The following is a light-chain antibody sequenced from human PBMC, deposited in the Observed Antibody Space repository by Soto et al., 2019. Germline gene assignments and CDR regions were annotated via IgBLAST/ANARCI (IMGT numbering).Light chain of an antibody. Sequence: QSALTQPASVSGSPGQSITISCTGTSSDVGGYNYVCWYQHHPGKAPKLMIYEVTTRPSGISNRFSGSESGNTASLTISGLQAEDEPDHYCRSYTLITPCPLGFGTGTQLTVL. CDR3: RSYTLITPCPLG. CDR2: EVT. V-gene: IGLV2-14*01. J-gene: IGLJ1*01. CDR1: SSDVGGYNY.